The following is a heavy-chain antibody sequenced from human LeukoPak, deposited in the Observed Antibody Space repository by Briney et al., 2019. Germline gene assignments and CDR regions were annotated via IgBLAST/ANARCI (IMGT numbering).Heavy chain of an antibody. CDR1: GYSISSGYQ. Sequence: SETLSLTCAVSGYSISSGYQWAWIRQSPGKGPEWIASTHPSGNAHYNPSLKSRVTISVETSKNQFCLNMYSVTAADTAVYYCARDPRWLTPDCTSTSCYENYFDPWGQVTLVTVSP. CDR3: ARDPRWLTPDCTSTSCYENYFDP. CDR2: THPSGNA. D-gene: IGHD2-2*01. V-gene: IGHV4-38-2*02. J-gene: IGHJ5*02.